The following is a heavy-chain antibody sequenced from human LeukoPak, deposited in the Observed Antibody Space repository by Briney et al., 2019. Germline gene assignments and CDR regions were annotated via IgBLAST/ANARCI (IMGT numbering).Heavy chain of an antibody. J-gene: IGHJ4*02. D-gene: IGHD6-19*01. Sequence: GGSLRLSCAASGFTFSSYGMHWVRQAPGKGLEWVAVISYDGSNKYYADSVKGRFTISRDNSKNTLYLQMNSLRAEDTAVYYCAKDSGGWYGAPYYFDYWGQGTLVTVSS. CDR2: ISYDGSNK. CDR1: GFTFSSYG. V-gene: IGHV3-30*18. CDR3: AKDSGGWYGAPYYFDY.